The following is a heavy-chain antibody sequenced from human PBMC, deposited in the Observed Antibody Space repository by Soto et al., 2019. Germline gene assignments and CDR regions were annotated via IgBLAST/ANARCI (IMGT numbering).Heavy chain of an antibody. V-gene: IGHV4-30-4*08. CDR1: GGSISYEYYH. J-gene: IGHJ6*02. Sequence: QVQLQQSGPGLVKPSQTLSLTCTVSGGSISYEYYHWTWIRQSPGKGLEWIGYIHYSGSIIYNPSFKSRVTISVDTSKNQYPLQLSSVTAADTAVYFCAREDDGGDREYYGLDVWGQGTTVTVSS. CDR3: AREDDGGDREYYGLDV. CDR2: IHYSGSI. D-gene: IGHD2-21*02.